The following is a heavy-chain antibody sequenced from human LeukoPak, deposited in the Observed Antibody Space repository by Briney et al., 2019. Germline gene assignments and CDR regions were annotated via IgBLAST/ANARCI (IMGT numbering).Heavy chain of an antibody. D-gene: IGHD6-19*01. CDR2: IKSKTDGGTT. CDR3: TLRPAVAFPTFDY. CDR1: GFTFNTYS. V-gene: IGHV3-15*01. J-gene: IGHJ4*02. Sequence: GGSLRLSCAASGFTFNTYSMNWVRQAPGKGLEWVGRIKSKTDGGTTDYAAPVKGRFTISRDDSKNTLYLQMNSLKTEDTAVYYCTLRPAVAFPTFDYWGQGTLVTVSS.